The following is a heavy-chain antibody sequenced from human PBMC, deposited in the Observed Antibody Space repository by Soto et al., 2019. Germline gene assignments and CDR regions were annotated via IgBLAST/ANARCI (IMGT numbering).Heavy chain of an antibody. J-gene: IGHJ4*02. CDR1: GGSVSRDSNF. Sequence: KSSETLSLTCTVSGGSVSRDSNFWSWIRQPPGKGLEWIGYIYYSGPTRYNPSLESRVTISIDSSKNQVSLNLTSVTAADTAVYYCARGYSHYAHWGRGTLVTGSS. CDR2: IYYSGPT. D-gene: IGHD4-4*01. CDR3: ARGYSHYAH. V-gene: IGHV4-61*01.